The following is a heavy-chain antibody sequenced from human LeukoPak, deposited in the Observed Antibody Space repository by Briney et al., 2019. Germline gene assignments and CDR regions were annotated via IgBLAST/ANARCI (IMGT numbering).Heavy chain of an antibody. V-gene: IGHV4-59*01. D-gene: IGHD3-22*01. J-gene: IGHJ4*02. CDR2: IYYSGST. CDR3: ATLGEYYDSSGYYYN. Sequence: PSETLSLTCTVSAGSISSYYWTWIRQPPGKGLEWIGYIYYSGSTNYNPSLKSRVAISLDTSRNQFSLKLSSVTAADTAVYYCATLGEYYDSSGYYYNWGQGTLVTVSS. CDR1: AGSISSYY.